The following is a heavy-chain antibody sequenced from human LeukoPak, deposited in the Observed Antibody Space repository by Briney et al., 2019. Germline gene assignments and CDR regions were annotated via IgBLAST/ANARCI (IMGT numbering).Heavy chain of an antibody. J-gene: IGHJ5*02. CDR1: GYTFTSYD. CDR3: ARGAYSNQVGWFDP. CDR2: MNPNSGNT. Sequence: ASVKVSCKASGYTFTSYDINWVRQATVQGVEWMGWMNPNSGNTGYAQKFQGRVTMTRNTSISTAYMELSSLRSEDTAVYYCARGAYSNQVGWFDPWGQGTLVTVSS. D-gene: IGHD6-13*01. V-gene: IGHV1-8*01.